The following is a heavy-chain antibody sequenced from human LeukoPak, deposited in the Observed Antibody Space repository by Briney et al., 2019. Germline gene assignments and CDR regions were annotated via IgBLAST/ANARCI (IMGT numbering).Heavy chain of an antibody. D-gene: IGHD2-15*01. CDR3: ASRGGRYCSGGSCYSVTSDY. CDR1: GGSFSSSSYY. V-gene: IGHV4-39*01. J-gene: IGHJ4*02. Sequence: LETLSLTCTVSGGSFSSSSYYWGWIRQPPGKGLGWIGSIYYSGSTYYNPSLKSRVTISVDTSKNQFSLKLSSVTAADTAVYYCASRGGRYCSGGSCYSVTSDYWGQGTLVTVSS. CDR2: IYYSGST.